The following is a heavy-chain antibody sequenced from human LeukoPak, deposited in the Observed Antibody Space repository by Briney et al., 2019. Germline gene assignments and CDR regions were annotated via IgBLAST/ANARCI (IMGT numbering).Heavy chain of an antibody. D-gene: IGHD1-1*01. J-gene: IGHJ4*02. CDR2: IYISGNT. Sequence: SGPTLVNPSETLSLTCTVSDGSISDFYWSWIRQPAGKGLEWIGRIYISGNTNYNPSLKSRVTMSLDTSKNHFSLRLSSVTAADTAVYYCARNAGDYWGQGTLVTASS. CDR3: ARNAGDY. CDR1: DGSISDFY. V-gene: IGHV4-4*07.